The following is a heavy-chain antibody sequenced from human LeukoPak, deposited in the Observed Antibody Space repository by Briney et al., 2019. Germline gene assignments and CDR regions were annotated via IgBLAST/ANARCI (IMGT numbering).Heavy chain of an antibody. Sequence: PGGSLRLSCAASGFTFSSYWMHWVRQAPWKGLVWVSRLNSDGSSTRYADSVKGRFTISRDNAKNTLYLQMNSLRVEDTAVYYCVRGDYSNYDFDYWGQGTLVTVSS. CDR1: GFTFSSYW. V-gene: IGHV3-74*01. CDR3: VRGDYSNYDFDY. D-gene: IGHD4-11*01. J-gene: IGHJ4*02. CDR2: LNSDGSST.